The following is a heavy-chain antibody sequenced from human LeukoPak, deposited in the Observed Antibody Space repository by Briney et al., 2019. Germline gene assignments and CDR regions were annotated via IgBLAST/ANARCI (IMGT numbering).Heavy chain of an antibody. D-gene: IGHD4-17*01. CDR2: INPSGDST. J-gene: IGHJ4*02. Sequence: GASVKVSCKASGYTFTSYYIHWVRQAPGQGLEWMGIINPSGDSTSYAQKFQGRVTMTRDTSTSTVYMELSSLRSEDTAVYYCAREANDYGDLFDYWGQGTLVTVSS. CDR1: GYTFTSYY. CDR3: AREANDYGDLFDY. V-gene: IGHV1-46*01.